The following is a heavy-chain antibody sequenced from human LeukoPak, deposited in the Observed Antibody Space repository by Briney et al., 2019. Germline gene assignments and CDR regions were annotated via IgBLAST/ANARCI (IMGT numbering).Heavy chain of an antibody. Sequence: VASVKVSCKVPGYTLTELSMHWVRQAPGKGLEWMGGFDPEDGETIYAQKFQGRVTMTEDTSTDTAYMELSSLRSEDTAVYYCATGSKWLRPADYWGQGTLVTVSS. V-gene: IGHV1-24*01. D-gene: IGHD5-12*01. J-gene: IGHJ4*02. CDR1: GYTLTELS. CDR3: ATGSKWLRPADY. CDR2: FDPEDGET.